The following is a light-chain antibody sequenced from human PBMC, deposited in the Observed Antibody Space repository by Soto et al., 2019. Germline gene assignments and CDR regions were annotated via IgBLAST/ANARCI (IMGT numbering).Light chain of an antibody. CDR1: SSDVGGYNY. Sequence: QSALTQPPSASGSPGQSVTISCTGTSSDVGGYNYVSWYQQNPGKAPKLMIYEVTKRPSGVPDRFSGSKSANTASLTVSGLQAEDEADYYCSSYAGSSVVFGGGTKVTVL. J-gene: IGLJ2*01. V-gene: IGLV2-8*01. CDR3: SSYAGSSVV. CDR2: EVT.